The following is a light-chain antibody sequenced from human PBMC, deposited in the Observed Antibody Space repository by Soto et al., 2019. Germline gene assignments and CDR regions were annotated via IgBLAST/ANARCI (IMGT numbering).Light chain of an antibody. Sequence: DIQMTQSPSSLSASVGDRVTITCRASQNIVRFLNWHQQKPGKAPNVLINVASTLRSGVPSRFSGSGSGTDFNLTINSLQPEDFATYFCQQSFTTPRTFGGGTKVEIK. CDR2: VAS. V-gene: IGKV1-39*01. CDR3: QQSFTTPRT. J-gene: IGKJ4*01. CDR1: QNIVRF.